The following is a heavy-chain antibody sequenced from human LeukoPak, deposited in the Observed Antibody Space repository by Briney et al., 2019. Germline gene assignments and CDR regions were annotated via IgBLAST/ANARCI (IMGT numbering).Heavy chain of an antibody. V-gene: IGHV3-21*01. CDR1: GFTFSSYS. J-gene: IGHJ4*02. D-gene: IGHD4-17*01. CDR2: ISSSSSYI. CDR3: ARDTVTMRGFDY. Sequence: GGSLRLCCAASGFTFSSYSMNWVRQAPGKGLEWGSSISSSSSYIYYAESVEGGFTILGANGRKSLYLQMNSLRAEHTAVYYCARDTVTMRGFDYWGQGTLVTVSS.